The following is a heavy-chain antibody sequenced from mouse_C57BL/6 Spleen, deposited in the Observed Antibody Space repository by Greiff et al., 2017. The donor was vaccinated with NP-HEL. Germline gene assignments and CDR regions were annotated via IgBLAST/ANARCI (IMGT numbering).Heavy chain of an antibody. V-gene: IGHV3-6*01. CDR3: ARDEDYYGSSYAMDY. D-gene: IGHD1-1*01. Sequence: DVKLQESGPGLVKPSQSLSLTCSVTGYSITSGYYWNWIRQFPGNKLEWMGYISYDGSNNYNPSLKNRISITRDTSKNQFFLKLNSVTTEDTATYYCARDEDYYGSSYAMDYWGQGTSVTVSS. J-gene: IGHJ4*01. CDR1: GYSITSGYY. CDR2: ISYDGSN.